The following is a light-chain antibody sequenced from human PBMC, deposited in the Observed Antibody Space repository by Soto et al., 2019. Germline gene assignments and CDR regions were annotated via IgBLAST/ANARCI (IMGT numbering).Light chain of an antibody. CDR2: GAS. J-gene: IGKJ1*01. CDR1: QSVSSY. V-gene: IGKV3-20*01. Sequence: EIVLTQSPGTLSLSPGERATLSCRASQSVSSYLAWYQQKPGQAPRLLIYGASSRATGIPDRFSGSGSGTAFTLTISRLEPEYFAVDYCQQYGSSPRTFGQGTKVEI. CDR3: QQYGSSPRT.